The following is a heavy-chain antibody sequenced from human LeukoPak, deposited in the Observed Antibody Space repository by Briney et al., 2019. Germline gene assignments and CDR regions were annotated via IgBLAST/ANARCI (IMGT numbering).Heavy chain of an antibody. CDR1: GYTFTSYD. Sequence: ASVNVSCKASGYTFTSYDINWVRQATGQGLEWMGWMNPNSGNTGYAQKFQGRVTMTRNTSISTAYMELSSLRSEDTAVYYCARMFVVVPAATAYYYYYGMDVWGQGTTVTVSS. V-gene: IGHV1-8*01. J-gene: IGHJ6*02. D-gene: IGHD2-2*01. CDR2: MNPNSGNT. CDR3: ARMFVVVPAATAYYYYYGMDV.